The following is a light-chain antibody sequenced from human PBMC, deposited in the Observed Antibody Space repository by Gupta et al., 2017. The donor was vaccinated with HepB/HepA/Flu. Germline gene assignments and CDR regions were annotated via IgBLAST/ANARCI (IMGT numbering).Light chain of an antibody. CDR3: DEQADSMNIVV. J-gene: IGLJ2*01. V-gene: IGLV1-44*01. CDR1: SSNIGRNA. Sequence: SVLTQAPSTSGTPRQKVTISCSGGSSNIGRNAVYWYQQIPRPAPNRIMEINNQRPSGATDRCACSKSGASASPTLTVLQSEDGAEDDYDEQADSMNIVVFGGGTKLTVL. CDR2: INN.